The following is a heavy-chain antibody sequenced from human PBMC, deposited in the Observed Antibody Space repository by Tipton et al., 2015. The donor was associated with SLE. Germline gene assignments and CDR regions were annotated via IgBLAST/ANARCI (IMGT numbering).Heavy chain of an antibody. Sequence: LRLSCSVSGGSIRSGGYSWGWIRQHPGKGLEWIGYIYESGSTHYNPSLKSRVFISADTSKSQFSLILSSVTAADTAVYYCARVRDSYGDGDNYYFMDVWGKGSAVTVS. J-gene: IGHJ6*03. CDR1: GGSIRSGGYS. CDR3: ARVRDSYGDGDNYYFMDV. V-gene: IGHV4-31*03. CDR2: IYESGST. D-gene: IGHD5-18*01.